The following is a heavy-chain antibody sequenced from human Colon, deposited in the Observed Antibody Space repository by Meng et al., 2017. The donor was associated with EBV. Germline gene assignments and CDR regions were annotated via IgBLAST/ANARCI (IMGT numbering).Heavy chain of an antibody. CDR1: GGSFSGYY. Sequence: QVQLQQWGAGLLKPSETLFLTCAVHGGSFSGYYWTWIRQPPGKGLEWIGEIKHSGSTNYNPSLKSRVTISVDTSKNQFSLKVTSVTAADTAVYYCARYRLQNDYGDQLYYFDYLGQGSLVTVSS. J-gene: IGHJ4*02. CDR2: IKHSGST. V-gene: IGHV4-34*01. CDR3: ARYRLQNDYGDQLYYFDY. D-gene: IGHD4-17*01.